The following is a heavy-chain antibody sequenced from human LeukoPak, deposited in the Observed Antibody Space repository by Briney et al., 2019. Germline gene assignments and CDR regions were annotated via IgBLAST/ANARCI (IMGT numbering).Heavy chain of an antibody. CDR3: ASGQGSSSIAFDI. Sequence: GGSLRLSCATSGFTFTSWGMHWVRQAPDKGLEWVAVIWYDGSKKYYADSVKGRFTISRDNAKNSLYLQMNSLRAEDTAVYYCASGQGSSSIAFDIWGQGTMVTVSS. D-gene: IGHD6-6*01. J-gene: IGHJ3*02. CDR1: GFTFTSWG. CDR2: IWYDGSKK. V-gene: IGHV3-33*03.